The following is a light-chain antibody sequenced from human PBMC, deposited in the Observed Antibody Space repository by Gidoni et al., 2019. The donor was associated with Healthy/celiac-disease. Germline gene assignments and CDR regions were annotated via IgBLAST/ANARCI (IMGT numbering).Light chain of an antibody. Sequence: AIRMTQSPSSFSASTGARVTITCRASQGISSYLAWYQQKPGKAPKLLIYAASTLQSGVPSRFSGSGSGTDFTLTISCLQSEDFATYYCQQYYSYPQTFGQXTKLEIK. CDR1: QGISSY. CDR3: QQYYSYPQT. J-gene: IGKJ2*01. CDR2: AAS. V-gene: IGKV1-8*01.